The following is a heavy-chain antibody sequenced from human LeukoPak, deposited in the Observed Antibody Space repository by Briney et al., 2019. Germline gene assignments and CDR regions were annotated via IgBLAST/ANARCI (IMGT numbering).Heavy chain of an antibody. CDR2: ISYEGSNK. D-gene: IGHD5-18*01. CDR3: AKDQDDVSAMETYRMDV. V-gene: IGHV3-30*18. Sequence: GGSLRLSCAACVFTFSSYGMHGVRHAPGKGREWVAFISYEGSNKYYGDPVKGLFTISRDNYKNKMYLQMNSLRAEDTAVYYCAKDQDDVSAMETYRMDVWGQGTKVTVSS. J-gene: IGHJ6*02. CDR1: VFTFSSYG.